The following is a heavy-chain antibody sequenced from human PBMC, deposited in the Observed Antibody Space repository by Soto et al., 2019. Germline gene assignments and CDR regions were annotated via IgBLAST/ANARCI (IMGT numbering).Heavy chain of an antibody. J-gene: IGHJ4*02. V-gene: IGHV1-8*01. D-gene: IGHD1-20*01. Sequence: QVQLVQSGAEVKKPGASVKVSCKASGYTFTSYDINWVRQATGQGLEWMGWMNPNTGNTGYAQKFQGRGTMTRNPSMSTSEMALRGGRSEATTVYQCASEITGKIPKWGQGTLVTVSS. CDR3: ASEITGKIPK. CDR1: GYTFTSYD. CDR2: MNPNTGNT.